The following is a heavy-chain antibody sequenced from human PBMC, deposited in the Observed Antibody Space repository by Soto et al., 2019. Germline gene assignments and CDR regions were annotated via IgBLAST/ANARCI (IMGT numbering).Heavy chain of an antibody. Sequence: QLQLQESGPGLVKPSETLSLTCNVSGDSISSSTYYWGWIRQPPGKGLEWIGSINRNGNTNYNPSLKSRVTISVDTSKNQFSLKVSSVNAADTAVYYCARVDRSFDYWGQGTLVTVSS. V-gene: IGHV4-39*01. CDR2: INRNGNT. J-gene: IGHJ4*02. CDR1: GDSISSSTYY. CDR3: ARVDRSFDY.